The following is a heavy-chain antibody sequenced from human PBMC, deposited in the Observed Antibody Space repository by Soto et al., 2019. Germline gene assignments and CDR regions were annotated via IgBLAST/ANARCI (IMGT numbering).Heavy chain of an antibody. CDR3: ARDPNGDCSSTSCYYNWFDP. J-gene: IGHJ5*02. CDR1: GFTFSSYG. V-gene: IGHV3-33*01. D-gene: IGHD2-2*01. CDR2: IWYDGSNK. Sequence: GGSLRLSCAASGFTFSSYGMHWVRQAPGKGLEWVAVIWYDGSNKYYADSVKGRFTISRDNSKNTLYLQMNSLRAEDTAVYYCARDPNGDCSSTSCYYNWFDPWGQGTLVTVSS.